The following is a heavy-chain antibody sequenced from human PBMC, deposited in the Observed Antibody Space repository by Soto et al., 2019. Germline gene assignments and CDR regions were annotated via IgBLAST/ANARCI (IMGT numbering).Heavy chain of an antibody. CDR2: IYSGGSA. D-gene: IGHD5-18*01. CDR1: GFTVSSNY. CDR3: ARPGYRYGGGYFDY. Sequence: EVQLVESGGGLVQPGGSLRLSCAASGFTVSSNYMSWVRQAPGKGLEWVSVIYSGGSAYYADSVKGRFTISRDNSKNTLSLQMNSLSAEATAVYYCARPGYRYGGGYFDYWGQGTLVTVSS. J-gene: IGHJ4*02. V-gene: IGHV3-66*04.